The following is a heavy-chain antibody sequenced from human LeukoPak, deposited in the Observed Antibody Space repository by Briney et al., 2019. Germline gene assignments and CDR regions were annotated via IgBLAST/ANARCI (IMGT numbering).Heavy chain of an antibody. CDR2: IYYSGST. V-gene: IGHV4-39*07. Sequence: PSETLSLTCTVSGGSISSSSYYWGWIRQPPGKGLEWIGSIYYSGSTYYNPSLKSRVTISVDTSKNQFSLELSSVTAADTAVYYCARDPTYYDPIRPFRYYYGMDVWGQGTTVTVSS. CDR3: ARDPTYYDPIRPFRYYYGMDV. D-gene: IGHD3-3*01. CDR1: GGSISSSSYY. J-gene: IGHJ6*02.